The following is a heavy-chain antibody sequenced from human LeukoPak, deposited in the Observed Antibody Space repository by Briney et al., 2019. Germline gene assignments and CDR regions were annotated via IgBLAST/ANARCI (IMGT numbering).Heavy chain of an antibody. Sequence: SETLSLTCTFSGGSISSYNWSWIRQPPGKGLEWIGYIYYSGSTNYNPSLKSRVIISVDTSKNQFSLKLSSVTAADAAVYYCARSRGPRLSFDYWGQGTLVTVSS. V-gene: IGHV4-59*01. D-gene: IGHD6-25*01. CDR2: IYYSGST. CDR1: GGSISSYN. CDR3: ARSRGPRLSFDY. J-gene: IGHJ4*02.